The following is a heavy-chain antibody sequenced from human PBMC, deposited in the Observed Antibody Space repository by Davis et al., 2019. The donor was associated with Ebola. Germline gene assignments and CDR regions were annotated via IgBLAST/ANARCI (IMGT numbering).Heavy chain of an antibody. J-gene: IGHJ3*02. CDR2: ISYDGSNK. V-gene: IGHV3-30*18. D-gene: IGHD2-15*01. CDR3: AKGCSGGSCPFFDI. Sequence: GESLKISCAASGFTFSSYGIHWVRQAPGKGLEWVAVISYDGSNKYYADSVKGRFTISRDNPKNTLYLQMNSLRAEDTAVYYCAKGCSGGSCPFFDIWGQGTMVTVSS. CDR1: GFTFSSYG.